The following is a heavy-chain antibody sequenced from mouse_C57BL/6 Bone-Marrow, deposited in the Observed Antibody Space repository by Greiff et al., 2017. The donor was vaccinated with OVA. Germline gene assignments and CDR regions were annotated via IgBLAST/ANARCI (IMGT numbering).Heavy chain of an antibody. D-gene: IGHD1-1*01. CDR2: INPNSGST. CDR3: ARSRYYGSSLDY. Sequence: QVQLQQPGAELVKPGASVKLSCKASGYTFTSYWMHWVKQRPGQGLEWIGMINPNSGSTNYNEKFKSKATLTVDKSSSTAYMQLSSLTSEDSAVYYCARSRYYGSSLDYWGQGTTLTVSS. CDR1: GYTFTSYW. J-gene: IGHJ2*01. V-gene: IGHV1-64*01.